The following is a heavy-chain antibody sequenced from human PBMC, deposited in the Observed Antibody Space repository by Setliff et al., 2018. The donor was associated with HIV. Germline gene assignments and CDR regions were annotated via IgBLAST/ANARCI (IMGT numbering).Heavy chain of an antibody. V-gene: IGHV4-39*02. CDR2: VYYSGIT. Sequence: PSETLSLTCDVSGDLIRNSYYYWAWIRQSPGRGLEWIGSVYYSGITHYNPSLESRATISVDTSKNHFSLKLTSVTAADTAVYYCARDRSRDDYGVSVRVYFDYWGQGTLVTV. CDR1: GDLIRNSYYY. CDR3: ARDRSRDDYGVSVRVYFDY. J-gene: IGHJ4*02. D-gene: IGHD4-17*01.